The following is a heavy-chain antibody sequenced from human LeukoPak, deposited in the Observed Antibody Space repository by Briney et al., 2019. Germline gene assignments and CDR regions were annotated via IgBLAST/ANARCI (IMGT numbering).Heavy chain of an antibody. Sequence: SETLSLTCTVSGGSISSGDYYWSWIRQPPGKGREWIGYIYYSGSTYHNPSLKSRVTISVDTSKNQFSLKLSSVTAADTAVYYCPRRYSGSYTRPLGTFDIWGQGTMVTVSS. D-gene: IGHD1-26*01. V-gene: IGHV4-30-4*08. J-gene: IGHJ3*02. CDR2: IYYSGST. CDR3: PRRYSGSYTRPLGTFDI. CDR1: GGSISSGDYY.